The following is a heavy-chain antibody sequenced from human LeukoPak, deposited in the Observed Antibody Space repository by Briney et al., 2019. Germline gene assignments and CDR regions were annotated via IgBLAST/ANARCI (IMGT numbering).Heavy chain of an antibody. CDR2: IYPGDSNT. CDR1: GYSFTSYW. V-gene: IGHV5-51*01. CDR3: ARGWLAETTVVTPYNY. D-gene: IGHD4-23*01. Sequence: GESLKISCKGSGYSFTSYWIGWVRQMPGRGLEWMGIIYPGDSNTRYSPSFQGQVTISADKSISTAYVQWSSLRSEDTAVYYCARGWLAETTVVTPYNYWGQGTLVTVSS. J-gene: IGHJ4*02.